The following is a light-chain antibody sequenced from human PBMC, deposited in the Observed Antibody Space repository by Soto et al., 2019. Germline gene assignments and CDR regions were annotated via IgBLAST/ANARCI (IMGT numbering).Light chain of an antibody. CDR2: GAS. CDR1: QSVSTS. J-gene: IGKJ2*01. V-gene: IGKV3-15*01. Sequence: EIVMTQSPATLSVSPGERATLSCRASQSVSTSLAWYQQKPGQAPRLLISGASTRATGIPARFSGSGSGTEFTLTISSLQSEDFAVYYCQQYNKWSTFGQGTKVDIK. CDR3: QQYNKWST.